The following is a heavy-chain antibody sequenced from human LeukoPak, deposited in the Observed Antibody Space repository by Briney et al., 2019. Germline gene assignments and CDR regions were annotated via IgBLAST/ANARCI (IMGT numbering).Heavy chain of an antibody. V-gene: IGHV3-48*04. CDR2: ISGSSSSI. J-gene: IGHJ4*02. Sequence: GGSLRLSCTASGFTFSSYTMNWVRRAPGKGLGWVSSISGSSSSIYYADSVKGRFTISRDNAKNSLYLQMHSLRADDTAVYYCASRTYLAYWGQGTLVTVSS. CDR3: ASRTYLAY. CDR1: GFTFSSYT.